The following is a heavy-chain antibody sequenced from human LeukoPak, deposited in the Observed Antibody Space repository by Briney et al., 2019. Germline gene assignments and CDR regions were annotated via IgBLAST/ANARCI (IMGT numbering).Heavy chain of an antibody. V-gene: IGHV3-7*01. J-gene: IGHJ6*03. D-gene: IGHD3-22*01. CDR3: ARVETGYYYPVLDYYYYYYMDV. CDR1: GFTFSSYW. CDR2: IKQDGSEK. Sequence: GGSLRLSCAASGFTFSSYWMSWVRQAPGKGLEWVANIKQDGSEKYYVDSVKGRFTISRDNAKNSLCLQMNSLRAEDTAVYYCARVETGYYYPVLDYYYYYYMDVWGKGTTVTVSS.